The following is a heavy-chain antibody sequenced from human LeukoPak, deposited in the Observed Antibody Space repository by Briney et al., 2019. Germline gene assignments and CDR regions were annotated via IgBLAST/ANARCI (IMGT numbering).Heavy chain of an antibody. CDR3: ARDLGPYSYGYYFDY. CDR1: GYTLTDYY. CDR2: INAGNGNT. Sequence: ASVKVSCKASGYTLTDYYMHWVRQAPGQRLEWMGWINAGNGNTKYSQKFQGRVTITRDTSASTAYMELSSLRSEDTAVYYCARDLGPYSYGYYFDYWGQGTLVTVSS. D-gene: IGHD5-18*01. V-gene: IGHV1-3*01. J-gene: IGHJ4*02.